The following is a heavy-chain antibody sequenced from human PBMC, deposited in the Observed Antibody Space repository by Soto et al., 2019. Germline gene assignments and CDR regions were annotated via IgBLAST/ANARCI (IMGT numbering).Heavy chain of an antibody. J-gene: IGHJ4*02. D-gene: IGHD1-26*01. CDR2: IIPIFGTA. CDR3: ARDGGRHSGGIDY. CDR1: GGTFSSYS. Sequence: QVQLVQSGAEVKKPGSSGKVSCKASGGTFSSYSINWVRQAPGQGLEWMGEIIPIFGTAKYAQKFQGRVTITADESTSTAYMELSSLRSEDTAVYYCARDGGRHSGGIDYWGQGTLVTVSS. V-gene: IGHV1-69*01.